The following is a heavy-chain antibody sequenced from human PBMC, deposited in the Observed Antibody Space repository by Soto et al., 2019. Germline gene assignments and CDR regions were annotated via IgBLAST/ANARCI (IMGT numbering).Heavy chain of an antibody. V-gene: IGHV1-18*01. J-gene: IGHJ5*02. Sequence: GASVKVSCKASGYTFTSYGISWVRQAPGQGLEWMGWISAYNGNTNYAQKLQGRVTMTTDTSTSTAYMDLRSLRSDDTAVYYCARVYGGYCSSTGCYDDSFDPWGQGTLVTVSS. CDR3: ARVYGGYCSSTGCYDDSFDP. D-gene: IGHD2-2*01. CDR2: ISAYNGNT. CDR1: GYTFTSYG.